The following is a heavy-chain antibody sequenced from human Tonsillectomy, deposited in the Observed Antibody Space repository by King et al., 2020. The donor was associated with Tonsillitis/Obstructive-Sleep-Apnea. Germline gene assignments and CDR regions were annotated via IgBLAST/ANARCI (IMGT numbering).Heavy chain of an antibody. V-gene: IGHV2-5*02. Sequence: TLKESGPTLVKPTQTLTLTCTFSGFSLSTGGVGVGWIRQPPGKALEWLALIYWDDDKRCSPSLKSRLTITKDTSKNHVVLTMTNMDPVDTATYYCARGSYDFAAFDIWGQGTMVTVSS. CDR3: ARGSYDFAAFDI. J-gene: IGHJ3*02. CDR1: GFSLSTGGVG. CDR2: IYWDDDK. D-gene: IGHD3-3*01.